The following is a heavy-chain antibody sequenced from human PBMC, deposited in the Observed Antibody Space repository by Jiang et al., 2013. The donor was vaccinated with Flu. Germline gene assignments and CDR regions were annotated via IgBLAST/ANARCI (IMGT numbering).Heavy chain of an antibody. CDR3: ARGSAAYYDFWSGYYTNAQFDY. Sequence: SGPGLVKPSETLSLTCTVSGGSISSYYWSWIRQPPGKGLEWIGYIYYSGSTNYNPSLKSRVTISVDTSKNQFSLKLSSVTAADTAVYYCARGSAAYYDFWSGYYTNAQFDYWGQGTLVTVSS. V-gene: IGHV4-59*01. D-gene: IGHD3-3*01. CDR1: GGSISSYY. J-gene: IGHJ4*02. CDR2: IYYSGST.